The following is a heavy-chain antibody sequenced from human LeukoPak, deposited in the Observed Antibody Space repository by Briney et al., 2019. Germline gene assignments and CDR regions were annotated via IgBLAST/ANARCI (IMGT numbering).Heavy chain of an antibody. CDR1: GFTVSSNY. CDR3: ASHGLGAVAGSFDY. V-gene: IGHV3-53*01. J-gene: IGHJ4*02. Sequence: PGGSLRLSCAASGFTVSSNYMSWVRQAPGKGLEWVSVIYSGGSTYYADSVKGRFTISRDNSKNTLYLQMNSLRAEDTAVYYCASHGLGAVAGSFDYWGQGTLVTVSS. CDR2: IYSGGST. D-gene: IGHD6-19*01.